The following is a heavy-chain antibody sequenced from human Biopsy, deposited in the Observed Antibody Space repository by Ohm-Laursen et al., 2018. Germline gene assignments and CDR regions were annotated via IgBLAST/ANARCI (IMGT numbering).Heavy chain of an antibody. Sequence: GASVKVSCKVSGGTFTNYAISWVRQAPGQGLEWMGGISPYNGDTDYAQKLQGRVTMTTDTSTSTAYMDLRSLRSDDTAVYYCARDRWPHVTLLGLVVFDFWGQGTLVSVSS. CDR3: ARDRWPHVTLLGLVVFDF. V-gene: IGHV1-18*01. D-gene: IGHD3-3*01. J-gene: IGHJ4*02. CDR2: ISPYNGDT. CDR1: GGTFTNYA.